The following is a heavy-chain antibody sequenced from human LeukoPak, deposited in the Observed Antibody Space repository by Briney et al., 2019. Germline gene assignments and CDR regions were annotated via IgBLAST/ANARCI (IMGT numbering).Heavy chain of an antibody. V-gene: IGHV3-23*01. CDR2: IFGSGGSP. Sequence: GGSLRLSCEASGFTFGSHAMYWVRQAPGKGLEWVAGIFGSGGSPHYADPVKGRFTISRDNSRNTVFLQINSLRAEDTAVYYCGKTTVGYSSGQKPAWPVDYWGQGTLVTVSS. CDR3: GKTTVGYSSGQKPAWPVDY. J-gene: IGHJ4*02. D-gene: IGHD5-18*01. CDR1: GFTFGSHA.